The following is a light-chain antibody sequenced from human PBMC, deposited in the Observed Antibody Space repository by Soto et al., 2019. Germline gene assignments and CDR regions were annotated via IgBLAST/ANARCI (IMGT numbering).Light chain of an antibody. CDR3: QQSYSTEIT. J-gene: IGKJ5*01. CDR1: QSIIIY. Sequence: DIQMTQSPSSLSASVGDRFTVTCRASQSIIIYLNWYQQKPGKAPKLLIYAASSLQSGVPSRFSGSGSGTDFTLTISSLQPEDFATYYCQQSYSTEITFGQGTRLEIK. V-gene: IGKV1-39*01. CDR2: AAS.